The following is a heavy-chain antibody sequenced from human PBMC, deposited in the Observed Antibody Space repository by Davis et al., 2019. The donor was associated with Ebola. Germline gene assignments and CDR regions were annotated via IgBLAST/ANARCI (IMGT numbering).Heavy chain of an antibody. J-gene: IGHJ4*02. D-gene: IGHD3-10*01. V-gene: IGHV4-34*01. CDR2: INHSGST. Sequence: PSETLSLTCAVYGGSFIGYYWNWIRQPPGKGLEWIGEINHSGSTNYNSSLKSRVTLSVDTSKNQFSLKLKSVTAADTAVYYCARSDYYGSGRAFDSWGRGTPVTVSS. CDR1: GGSFIGYY. CDR3: ARSDYYGSGRAFDS.